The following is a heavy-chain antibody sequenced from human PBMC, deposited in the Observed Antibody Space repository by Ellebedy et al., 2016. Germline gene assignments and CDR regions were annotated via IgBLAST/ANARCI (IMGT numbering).Heavy chain of an antibody. CDR1: GYTFTTYW. J-gene: IGHJ3*02. D-gene: IGHD2-8*01. CDR2: IYPADSDT. CDR3: ARGNPLDECIDI. Sequence: GESLKISCKASGYTFTTYWIGWVRQMPGKGLEYMGIIYPADSDTRYSPSFQGQVTISADKSISTAYLHWSSLKASDTAMYYCARGNPLDECIDIWGQGTVVTV. V-gene: IGHV5-51*01.